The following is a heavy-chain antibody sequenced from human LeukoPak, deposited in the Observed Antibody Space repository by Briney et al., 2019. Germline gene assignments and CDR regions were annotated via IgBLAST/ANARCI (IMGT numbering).Heavy chain of an antibody. CDR2: IIPIFGTA. V-gene: IGHV1-69*13. CDR3: ARDYRDYYDSSGYYPNYYYYYYGMDV. J-gene: IGHJ6*02. CDR1: GGTFSSYA. D-gene: IGHD3-22*01. Sequence: SVKVSCKASGGTFSSYAISWVRQAPGQGLEWMGGIIPIFGTANYAQKFQGRVTITADESTSTAYMELSSLRSEDTAAYYCARDYRDYYDSSGYYPNYYYYYYGMDVWGQGTTVTVSS.